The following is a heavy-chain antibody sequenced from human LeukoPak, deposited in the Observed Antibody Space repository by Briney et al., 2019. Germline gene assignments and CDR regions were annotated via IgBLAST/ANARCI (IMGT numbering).Heavy chain of an antibody. CDR1: GFPFSSYA. CDR2: MSNSGGRT. CDR3: AKEGTVTPIDY. J-gene: IGHJ4*02. Sequence: GGSLRLSCAASGFPFSSYAMSWVRQAPGKGLEWVSAMSNSGGRTNYADSVKGRFTISRDNSKNTLYLQMNSLRVEDTAVYYCAKEGTVTPIDYWGQGTLVTVSS. V-gene: IGHV3-23*01. D-gene: IGHD4-17*01.